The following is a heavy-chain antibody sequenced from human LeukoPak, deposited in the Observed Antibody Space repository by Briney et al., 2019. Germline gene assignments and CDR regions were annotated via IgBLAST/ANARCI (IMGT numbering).Heavy chain of an antibody. CDR1: GFTFSTYN. V-gene: IGHV3-21*01. CDR3: AKDARGGLNYYYYMDV. Sequence: GGSLRLSCAASGFTFSTYNMNWVRQAPGKGLEWVSSISGSSSYIYYADSVKGRFSISRDNAKNSLYLQMNSLRAEDTAVYYCAKDARGGLNYYYYMDVWGKGTTVTISS. CDR2: ISGSSSYI. J-gene: IGHJ6*03. D-gene: IGHD4-23*01.